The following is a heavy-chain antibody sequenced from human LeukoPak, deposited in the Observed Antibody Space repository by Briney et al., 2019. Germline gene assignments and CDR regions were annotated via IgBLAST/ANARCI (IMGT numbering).Heavy chain of an antibody. CDR3: ARLRRSSSCPLFDY. Sequence: SETLSLTCTVSGGSISSSSYYWGWIRQPPGKGLEWIGSIYYSGSTYYNPSLKSRVTISVDTSKNQFSLKLSSVTAADTAVYYCARLRRSSSCPLFDYWGQGTLVTVSS. D-gene: IGHD6-13*01. J-gene: IGHJ4*02. CDR2: IYYSGST. CDR1: GGSISSSSYY. V-gene: IGHV4-39*07.